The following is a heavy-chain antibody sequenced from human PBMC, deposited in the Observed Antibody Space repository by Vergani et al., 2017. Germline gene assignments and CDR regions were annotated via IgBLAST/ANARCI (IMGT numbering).Heavy chain of an antibody. CDR3: ARAEQLVDYYYVMDV. Sequence: QVQLVESGGGVVQPGRSLRLSCAASGFTFSSYGMHWVRQAPGKGLEWVAVIWYDGSNKYYADSVKGRFTISRDNSKNTLYLQMNSLRAEDTAVYYCARAEQLVDYYYVMDVWGQGTTVTVSS. D-gene: IGHD6-13*01. CDR1: GFTFSSYG. V-gene: IGHV3-33*01. CDR2: IWYDGSNK. J-gene: IGHJ6*02.